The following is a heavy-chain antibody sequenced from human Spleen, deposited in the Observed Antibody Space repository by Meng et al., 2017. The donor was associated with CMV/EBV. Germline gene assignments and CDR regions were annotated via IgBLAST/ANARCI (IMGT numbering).Heavy chain of an antibody. CDR3: ARAYYYDSSGPWGYYGMDV. J-gene: IGHJ6*02. V-gene: IGHV1-18*01. CDR2: ISAYNGNT. D-gene: IGHD3-22*01. CDR1: GYTFTSYG. Sequence: ASVKVSCKASGYTFTSYGISWVRQAPGQGLEWMGWISAYNGNTNYAQKLQGRVTMTTDTSTSTAYMGLRSLRSDDTAVYYCARAYYYDSSGPWGYYGMDVWGQGTTVTVSS.